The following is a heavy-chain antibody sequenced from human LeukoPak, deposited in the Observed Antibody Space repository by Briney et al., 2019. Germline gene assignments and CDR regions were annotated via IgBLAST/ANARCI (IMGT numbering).Heavy chain of an antibody. CDR2: INPNSGGT. CDR3: ARNGMVRGVILGY. CDR1: GYTFTGYY. V-gene: IGHV1-2*06. Sequence: ASVKVSCKASGYTFTGYYMHWVRQAPGQGLEWMGRINPNSGGTNYAQKFQGRVTITRDTSISTAYMELSRLRSDDAAVYYCARNGMVRGVILGYWGQGTLVTVSS. J-gene: IGHJ4*02. D-gene: IGHD3-10*01.